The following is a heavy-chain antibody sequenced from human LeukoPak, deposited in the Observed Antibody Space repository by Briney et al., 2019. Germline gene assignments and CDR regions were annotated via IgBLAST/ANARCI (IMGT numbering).Heavy chain of an antibody. D-gene: IGHD2-2*01. Sequence: SETLSLTCTVSGGSISSYYWSWIRQPPGKGLEWIGYIYYSGSTNYNPSLKSRVTISVDSSKNQFSLKLSSVTAADTAVYYCARDLPWDCSSTSCSDYWGQGTLVTVSS. CDR1: GGSISSYY. CDR3: ARDLPWDCSSTSCSDY. J-gene: IGHJ4*02. V-gene: IGHV4-59*01. CDR2: IYYSGST.